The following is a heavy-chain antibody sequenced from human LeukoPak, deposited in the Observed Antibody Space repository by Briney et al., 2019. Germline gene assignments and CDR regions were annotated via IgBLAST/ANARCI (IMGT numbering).Heavy chain of an antibody. V-gene: IGHV4-39*01. Sequence: SSETLSLTCTVSGGSISSSSYYWGWIRQPPGKGLEWIGSIYYSGSTYYNPSLKSRVTISVDTSKNQFSLKLSSVTAADTAVYYCAMGGSWNDYWGQGTLVTVSS. J-gene: IGHJ4*02. D-gene: IGHD1-26*01. CDR3: AMGGSWNDY. CDR1: GGSISSSSYY. CDR2: IYYSGST.